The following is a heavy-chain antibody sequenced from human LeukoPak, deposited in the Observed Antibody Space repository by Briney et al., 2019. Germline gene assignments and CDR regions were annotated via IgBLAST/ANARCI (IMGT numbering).Heavy chain of an antibody. V-gene: IGHV4-34*01. CDR3: ARKRKGSSSTSCYDY. D-gene: IGHD2-2*01. J-gene: IGHJ4*02. CDR2: INHSGST. CDR1: GGSFSGYY. Sequence: SETLSLTCAVYGGSFSGYYWSWIRQPPGKGLEWIGEINHSGSTNYNPSLKSRVTIPVDTSKNQFSLKLSSVTAADTAVYYCARKRKGSSSTSCYDYWGQGTLVTVSS.